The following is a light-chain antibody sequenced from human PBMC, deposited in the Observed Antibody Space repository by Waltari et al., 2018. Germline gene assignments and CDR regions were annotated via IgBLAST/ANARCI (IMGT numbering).Light chain of an antibody. CDR1: QSFVYSEGNTY. CDR3: MQATHWPWT. CDR2: KVS. Sequence: DVVITQSPLSLRVTLGQPAPISSRSSQSFVYSEGNTYLNWFQPRPGQPPRRLIYKVSNRDTGVPDRFSGSGSGTDFTLKISRVEAEDVGVYYCMQATHWPWTFGQGTKLEIK. J-gene: IGKJ2*02. V-gene: IGKV2-30*01.